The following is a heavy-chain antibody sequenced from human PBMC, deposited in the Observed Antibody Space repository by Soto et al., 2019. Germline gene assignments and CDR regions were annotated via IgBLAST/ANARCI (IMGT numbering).Heavy chain of an antibody. CDR1: GFTFSSYG. CDR2: IWYDGSNK. J-gene: IGHJ4*02. D-gene: IGHD6-13*01. V-gene: IGHV3-33*01. CDR3: ARQQLVPTYYFDY. Sequence: QVQLVESGGGVVQPGRSLRLSCAASGFTFSSYGMHWVRQAPGKGLEWVAVIWYDGSNKYYADSVKGRFTISRDNSKNTLYLQMNSLRAEDTAVYYCARQQLVPTYYFDYWGQGTLVAVSS.